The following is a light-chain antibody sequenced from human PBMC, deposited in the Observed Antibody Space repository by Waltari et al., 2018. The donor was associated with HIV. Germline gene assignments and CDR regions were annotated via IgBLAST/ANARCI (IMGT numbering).Light chain of an antibody. Sequence: DIQMTHSPSSLSASVVDRVTITCRASQSTSTYLNWYQQKPGKAPKLLIYAASSLQSGVPSRFSGSGSGTDFTLTISSLQPEDFATYYCQQSYSTPPTFGQGTKVEIK. CDR2: AAS. J-gene: IGKJ1*01. CDR1: QSTSTY. CDR3: QQSYSTPPT. V-gene: IGKV1-39*01.